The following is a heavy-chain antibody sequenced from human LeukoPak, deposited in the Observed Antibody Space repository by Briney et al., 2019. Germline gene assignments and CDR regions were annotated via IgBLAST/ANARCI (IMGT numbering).Heavy chain of an antibody. Sequence: GGSLRLSCAASGFTFDDYGMDWVRQSPGRGLEWVSAINWNGGSTGYADSVQGRFTISRDNAKNSLYLQMNSLRVEDTALYYCARVLDTGTARAFDIWGQGTMVTVSS. J-gene: IGHJ3*02. CDR2: INWNGGST. D-gene: IGHD6-13*01. CDR1: GFTFDDYG. CDR3: ARVLDTGTARAFDI. V-gene: IGHV3-20*04.